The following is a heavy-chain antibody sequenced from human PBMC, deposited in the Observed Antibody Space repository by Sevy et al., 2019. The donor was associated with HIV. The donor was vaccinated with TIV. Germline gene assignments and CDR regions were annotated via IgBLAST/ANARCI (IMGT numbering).Heavy chain of an antibody. J-gene: IGHJ2*01. CDR2: TYYKSKWYG. D-gene: IGHD6-19*01. V-gene: IGHV6-1*01. Sequence: KQSQTLSLTCAISGDSVSSNNAAWNWIRQSPSRGLEWLGRTYYKSKWYGHYAVSVKSRMTINPDTSKNQFSLQLNSVTPEDTAVYYCARSVAALDFWYFDLWGRGTLVTVSS. CDR3: ARSVAALDFWYFDL. CDR1: GDSVSSNNAA.